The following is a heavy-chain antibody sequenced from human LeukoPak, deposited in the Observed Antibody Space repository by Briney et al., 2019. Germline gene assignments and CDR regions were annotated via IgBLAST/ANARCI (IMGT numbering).Heavy chain of an antibody. D-gene: IGHD6-19*01. V-gene: IGHV1-69*05. CDR1: GGTFSSYA. CDR3: ARDVHSSGWYQFDY. J-gene: IGHJ4*02. CDR2: IIPIFGKA. Sequence: SVKVSCKASGGTFSSYAISWVRQAPGQGLEWMGRIIPIFGKANYAQKFQGRVTITTDESKSTAYMELSSLRSEDTAVYYCARDVHSSGWYQFDYWGQGTLVTVSS.